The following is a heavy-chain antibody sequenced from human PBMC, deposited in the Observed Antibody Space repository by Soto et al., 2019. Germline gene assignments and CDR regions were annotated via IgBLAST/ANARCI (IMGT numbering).Heavy chain of an antibody. CDR1: GGSISNSAYY. D-gene: IGHD2-15*01. V-gene: IGHV4-31*03. Sequence: QVQLQESGPGLVKPSQTLSLTCTVSGGSISNSAYYWSWIRQHPGKGLEWISYIHNSGSTFYNPSLRSRVFTSVDTSQNQFSLKLTSVTVADTAVYFCARGYCGGGTCYLVFDYWGQGTLVTVSS. CDR3: ARGYCGGGTCYLVFDY. J-gene: IGHJ4*02. CDR2: IHNSGST.